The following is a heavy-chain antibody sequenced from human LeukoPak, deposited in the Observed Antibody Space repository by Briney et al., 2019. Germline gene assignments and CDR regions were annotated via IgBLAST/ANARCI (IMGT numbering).Heavy chain of an antibody. CDR3: AKGVTMVRGVINRFDY. V-gene: IGHV3-23*01. D-gene: IGHD3-10*01. CDR1: GFTFSSFG. Sequence: GGSLRLSCAASGFTFSSFGMSWVRQAPGKGLEWVSAISGSGGSTYYADSVKGRFTISRDNSKNTLYLQMNSLRAEDTAVYYCAKGVTMVRGVINRFDYWGQGTLVTVSS. J-gene: IGHJ4*02. CDR2: ISGSGGST.